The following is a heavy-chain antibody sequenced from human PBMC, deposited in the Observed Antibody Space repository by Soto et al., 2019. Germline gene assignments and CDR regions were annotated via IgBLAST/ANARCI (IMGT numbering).Heavy chain of an antibody. J-gene: IGHJ5*02. CDR1: GGCIGRYY. CDR2: IYYSGST. V-gene: IGHV4-59*12. D-gene: IGHD7-27*01. CDR3: ARVPGP. Sequence: LSLTCPVSGGCIGRYYWSWIRQPPGKGLEWIGYIYYSGSTNYNPSLKSRVTISVDRSKNQFSLKLSSVTAADTAVYYCARVPGPWGQGTLVTVSS.